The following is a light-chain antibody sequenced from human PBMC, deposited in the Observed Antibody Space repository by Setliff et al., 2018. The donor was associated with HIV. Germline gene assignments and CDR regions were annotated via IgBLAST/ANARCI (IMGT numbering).Light chain of an antibody. CDR1: SGAVTSGHY. V-gene: IGLV7-46*01. Sequence: QAVVTQEPSLTVSPGGTVTLTCGSSSGAVTSGHYSYWFQQKPGQAPRTLIYETSNKHSWTPARFSGSLLGGKAALTLSGAQPEDEAVYYCLLSYSGAWVFGGGTQLTVL. CDR2: ETS. CDR3: LLSYSGAWV. J-gene: IGLJ3*02.